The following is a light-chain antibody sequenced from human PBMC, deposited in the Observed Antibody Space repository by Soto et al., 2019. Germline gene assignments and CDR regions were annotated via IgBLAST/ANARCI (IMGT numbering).Light chain of an antibody. CDR1: QSVSTF. J-gene: IGKJ1*01. V-gene: IGKV3-11*01. Sequence: EIVLTQSPATLSLSPGERATLSCRASQSVSTFLAWYQHKPGQAPRLLIYDASNRATGIPDRFRGSGSGTNFTLTISSREPEDFALYYCQQGTDWPPGTFGQGTKVEIK. CDR3: QQGTDWPPGT. CDR2: DAS.